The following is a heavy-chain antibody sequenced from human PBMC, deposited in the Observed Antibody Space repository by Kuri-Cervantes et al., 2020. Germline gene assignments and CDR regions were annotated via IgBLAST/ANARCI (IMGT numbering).Heavy chain of an antibody. V-gene: IGHV4-34*01. CDR1: CGSFSGYY. CDR3: ARDGWGRGHERKFDY. D-gene: IGHD2-8*02. Sequence: SQTPSLTCAVYCGSFSGYYCSAIRQRPGKGLEWIGEINHSGSTNYNPSLKSRVTIPVDTSKNQFSLKLNSVTAADPDVYYCARDGWGRGHERKFDYWGQGTLVTVSS. CDR2: INHSGST. J-gene: IGHJ4*02.